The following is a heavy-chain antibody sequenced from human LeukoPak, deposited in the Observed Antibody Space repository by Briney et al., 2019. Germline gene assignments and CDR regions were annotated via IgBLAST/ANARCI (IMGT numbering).Heavy chain of an antibody. D-gene: IGHD3-22*01. CDR1: GGFITGYY. CDR3: AREEFLHEIDSSGYFVY. V-gene: IGHV4-4*07. CDR2: VYSSGVG. J-gene: IGHJ4*02. Sequence: SETLSLTCTVSGGFITGYYWNWIRQPAGQGLEWLGRVYSSGVGNYNPSLTSRVTMSVDTSKNQFSLKLTSLTAADTAVYYCAREEFLHEIDSSGYFVYWGQGTLVTVSS.